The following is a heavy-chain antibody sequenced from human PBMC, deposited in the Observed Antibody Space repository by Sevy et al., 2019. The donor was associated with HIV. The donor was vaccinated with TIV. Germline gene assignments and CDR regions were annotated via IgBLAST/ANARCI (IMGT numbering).Heavy chain of an antibody. D-gene: IGHD6-13*01. CDR1: GRTFRSNA. V-gene: IGHV1-69*13. CDR3: ARSISWYASFDY. Sequence: ASVKVYCKSSGRTFRSNAISWVRQAPGQGLEWMGGIIPMFGTANYAQKFQGRVTITADESASTAYMELSSLRSDDTAIYYCARSISWYASFDYWGQGTLVTVSS. J-gene: IGHJ4*02. CDR2: IIPMFGTA.